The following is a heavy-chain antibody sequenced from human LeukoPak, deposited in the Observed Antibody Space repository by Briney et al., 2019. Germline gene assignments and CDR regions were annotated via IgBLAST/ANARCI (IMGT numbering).Heavy chain of an antibody. CDR3: ARLYGGPSGAFDI. V-gene: IGHV4-34*01. J-gene: IGHJ3*02. D-gene: IGHD4-23*01. Sequence: SETLSLTCAVYGGSFSGYYWSWIRQPPGKGLEWIGEINHSGSTNYNPSLKSRVTISVDTSKNQFSLKLSSVTAADTAVYYCARLYGGPSGAFDIWGQGTMVTVSS. CDR2: INHSGST. CDR1: GGSFSGYY.